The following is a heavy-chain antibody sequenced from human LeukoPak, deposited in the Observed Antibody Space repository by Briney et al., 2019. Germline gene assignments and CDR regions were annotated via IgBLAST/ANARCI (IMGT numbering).Heavy chain of an antibody. CDR1: DGSISSGAYY. D-gene: IGHD2-2*01. CDR2: IYHSGTT. J-gene: IGHJ4*02. CDR3: ARVYCSTISCYVEY. Sequence: SETLSLTCTVSDGSISSGAYYCTWVRQPPGKGLEWIGYIYHSGTTYYNPSLKSRVTISLDKSKNQFSLQLSSVTAADTAVYYCARVYCSTISCYVEYWGQGTQVTVSS. V-gene: IGHV4-30-2*01.